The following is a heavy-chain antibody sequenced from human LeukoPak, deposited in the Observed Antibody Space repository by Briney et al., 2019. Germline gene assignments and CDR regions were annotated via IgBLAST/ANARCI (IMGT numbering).Heavy chain of an antibody. D-gene: IGHD2-8*01. V-gene: IGHV4-39*01. CDR2: IYYSGST. J-gene: IGHJ4*02. CDR1: GGSISSSSYY. Sequence: SETLSLTCTVSGGSISSSSYYWGWIRQPPGKGLEWIGSIYYSGSTYYNPSLKSRVTISVDTSKNQFSLKLSSLTAADTAVYYCARRGPLVYVTYWGQGTLVTVSS. CDR3: ARRGPLVYVTY.